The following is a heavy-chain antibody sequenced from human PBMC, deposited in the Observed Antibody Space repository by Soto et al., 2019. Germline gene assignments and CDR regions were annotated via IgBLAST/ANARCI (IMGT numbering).Heavy chain of an antibody. Sequence: GGSLRLSCAASGFIFNNYAMTWVRQAPGKGLEWVPTVTASGGGTFYANSVKGRFTISRDNSRNTLHLQMSSLRVEDTALYYCAKALVPALTAKFGHWGQGTLVT. CDR1: GFIFNNYA. CDR2: VTASGGGT. J-gene: IGHJ4*02. V-gene: IGHV3-23*01. CDR3: AKALVPALTAKFGH. D-gene: IGHD3-16*01.